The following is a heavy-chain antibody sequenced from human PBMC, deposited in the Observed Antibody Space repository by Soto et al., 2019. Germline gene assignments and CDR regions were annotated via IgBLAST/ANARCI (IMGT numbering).Heavy chain of an antibody. V-gene: IGHV3-30*02. CDR1: GFTFSSYG. CDR2: IWYDGSNK. CDR3: AKALRSDILTGYYVDY. D-gene: IGHD3-9*01. J-gene: IGHJ4*02. Sequence: PGGSLRLSCAASGFTFSSYGMHWVRQAPGKGLEWVAVIWYDGSNKYYADSVKGRFTISRDNSKNTLYLQMNSLRAEDTAVYYCAKALRSDILTGYYVDYWGQGTLVTVSS.